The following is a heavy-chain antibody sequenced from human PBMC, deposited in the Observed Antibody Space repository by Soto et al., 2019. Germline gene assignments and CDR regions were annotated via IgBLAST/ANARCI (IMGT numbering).Heavy chain of an antibody. V-gene: IGHV4-59*01. CDR1: GGSISSYY. CDR3: AGDLLLLRVFDI. Sequence: SETLSLTCTVSGGSISSYYWSWIRQPPGKGLEWIGYIYYSGSTNYNPSLKSRVTISVDTSKNQFSLKLSSVTAADTAVYYCAGDLLLLRVFDIWGQGTMVTVAS. J-gene: IGHJ3*02. CDR2: IYYSGST. D-gene: IGHD3-22*01.